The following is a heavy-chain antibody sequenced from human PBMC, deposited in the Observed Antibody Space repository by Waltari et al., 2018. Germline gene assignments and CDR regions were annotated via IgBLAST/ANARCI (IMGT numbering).Heavy chain of an antibody. J-gene: IGHJ6*02. V-gene: IGHV4-59*01. CDR3: ARDLYSSSHYYGMDV. CDR2: LYYSGTT. CDR1: GGSISSCY. Sequence: QVQLQESGPGLVKPSETLSLTCTVPGGSISSCYLSWIRQPPGEGLEWIGYLYYSGTTTYTPSHKSRCTISVDTSKNQFSLQLRSVTAADTAVYYCARDLYSSSHYYGMDVWGQGTTVTVSS. D-gene: IGHD6-6*01.